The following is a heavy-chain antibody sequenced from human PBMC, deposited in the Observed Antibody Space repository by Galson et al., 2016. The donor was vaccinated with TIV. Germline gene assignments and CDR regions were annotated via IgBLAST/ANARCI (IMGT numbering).Heavy chain of an antibody. CDR2: ISGGGGST. V-gene: IGHV3-23*01. D-gene: IGHD3-22*01. Sequence: SLRLSCAASGFTFSIFAMTWVRQAPGMGLEWVSAISGGGGSTYYADSVKGRFTVSRDNPKNTVFLQMNSLRAEDTAVYYCTKVPSSGFSYYYGLDVWGQGTTVTVSS. J-gene: IGHJ6*02. CDR3: TKVPSSGFSYYYGLDV. CDR1: GFTFSIFA.